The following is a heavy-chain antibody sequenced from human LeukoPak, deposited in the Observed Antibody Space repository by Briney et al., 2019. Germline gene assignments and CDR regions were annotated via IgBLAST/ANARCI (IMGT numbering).Heavy chain of an antibody. CDR3: ARSPHILTGENFDY. Sequence: GASVTVSCKASGYTFTDYYMHWVRQAPGQGLEWMGWINLKSGGTNYAGKFQGRVTMTRDTTTSTAYMDVNRLRFVDTAVYYCARSPHILTGENFDYWGQGTLVTVAS. D-gene: IGHD3-9*01. J-gene: IGHJ4*02. CDR2: INLKSGGT. V-gene: IGHV1-2*02. CDR1: GYTFTDYY.